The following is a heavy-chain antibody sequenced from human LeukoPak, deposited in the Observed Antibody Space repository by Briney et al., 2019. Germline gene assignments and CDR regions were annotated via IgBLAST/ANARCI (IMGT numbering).Heavy chain of an antibody. CDR2: ITAYNGKT. CDR3: ARDGDYDFWSGYPQIDY. J-gene: IGHJ4*02. CDR1: GYTFTSYG. Sequence: GASVKVSCKASGYTFTSYGISWVRQAPGQGLEWMEWITAYNGKTNYAQKLQGRVTMTTDTSTSTAYMELRSLRSDDTAVYYCARDGDYDFWSGYPQIDYWGQGTLVTVSS. V-gene: IGHV1-18*01. D-gene: IGHD3-3*01.